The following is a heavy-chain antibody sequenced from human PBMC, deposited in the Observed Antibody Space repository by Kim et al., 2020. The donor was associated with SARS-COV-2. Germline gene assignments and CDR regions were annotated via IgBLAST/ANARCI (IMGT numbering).Heavy chain of an antibody. V-gene: IGHV3-48*02. CDR2: ISSSSSTI. Sequence: GGSLRLSCAASGFTFSSYSMNWVRQAPGKGLEWVSYISSSSSTIYYADSVKGRFTISRDNAKNSLYLQMNSLRDEDTAVYYCARDQVYSKPILFDYWGQGTLVTVSS. CDR1: GFTFSSYS. D-gene: IGHD4-4*01. CDR3: ARDQVYSKPILFDY. J-gene: IGHJ4*02.